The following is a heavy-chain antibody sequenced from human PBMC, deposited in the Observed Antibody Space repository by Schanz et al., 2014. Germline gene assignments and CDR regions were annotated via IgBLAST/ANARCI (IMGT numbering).Heavy chain of an antibody. V-gene: IGHV4-39*01. Sequence: QVQLRESGPGLVKPSETLSLTCSVSGGSISSRSYYWGWIRQPPGKGLEWIGNIDYDGNAYYNPSLTIQVTSPVDISKAQFPLRVASVTAADTAVYFCARRGRAFDTWGHGTMVTVSS. CDR2: IDYDGNA. CDR3: ARRGRAFDT. CDR1: GGSISSRSYY. J-gene: IGHJ3*02.